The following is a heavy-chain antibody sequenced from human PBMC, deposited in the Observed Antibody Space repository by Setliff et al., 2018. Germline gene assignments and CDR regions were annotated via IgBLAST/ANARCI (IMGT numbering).Heavy chain of an antibody. Sequence: SETLSLTCTVSGGSISSSSYYWGWIRQPPGKGLEWIGSISHSGSTNYNPSLKSRVTISVDTSKNQFSLKLSSVTAADTAVYYCARERFVAVGNWFDPWGQGTLVTVSS. V-gene: IGHV4-39*07. CDR2: ISHSGST. CDR1: GGSISSSSYY. CDR3: ARERFVAVGNWFDP. D-gene: IGHD6-19*01. J-gene: IGHJ5*02.